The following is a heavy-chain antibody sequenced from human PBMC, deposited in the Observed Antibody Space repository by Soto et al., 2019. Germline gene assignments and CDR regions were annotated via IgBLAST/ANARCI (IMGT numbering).Heavy chain of an antibody. V-gene: IGHV4-34*01. D-gene: IGHD2-15*01. CDR1: GGSFNEYY. Sequence: QVQLQQWGAGLLRPSETLSLTCAVSGGSFNEYYWTWIRQAPGKGLEWIGEVTDSGRTNHNPSLTSLVDSSLYTSTIHFSLMLTSVSAADTAVHYCATSGIFRGVFLPIDSWGQGTLVTVSA. CDR2: VTDSGRT. CDR3: ATSGIFRGVFLPIDS. J-gene: IGHJ4*02.